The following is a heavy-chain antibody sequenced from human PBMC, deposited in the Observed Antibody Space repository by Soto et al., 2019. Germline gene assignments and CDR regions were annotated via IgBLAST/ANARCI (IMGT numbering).Heavy chain of an antibody. J-gene: IGHJ6*03. CDR2: INWNGGST. D-gene: IGHD3-3*01. V-gene: IGHV3-20*04. CDR1: GFSFDDYG. CDR3: ARDSDFWSGYYTYYMDV. Sequence: GGSLRLSCAASGFSFDDYGMNWVRQAPGKGLEWVSGINWNGGSTGYADSVKGRFTISRDNAKNSLYLQMNSLRAEDTAVYYCARDSDFWSGYYTYYMDVWGKGTTVTVSS.